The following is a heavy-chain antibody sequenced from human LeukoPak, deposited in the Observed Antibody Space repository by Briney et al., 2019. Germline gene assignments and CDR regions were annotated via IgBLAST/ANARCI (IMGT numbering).Heavy chain of an antibody. CDR1: GFTFSSYS. CDR2: ISSSSSYI. CDR3: ARGYDSSAVPQYY. D-gene: IGHD3-22*01. V-gene: IGHV3-21*01. J-gene: IGHJ4*02. Sequence: GGGLVKPGGSLSLSCAASGFTFSSYSMNWVRQAPGKGLEWVSSISSSSSYIYYADSVKGRFTISRDNAKNSLYLQMNSLRAEDTAVYYRARGYDSSAVPQYYWGQGTLVTVSS.